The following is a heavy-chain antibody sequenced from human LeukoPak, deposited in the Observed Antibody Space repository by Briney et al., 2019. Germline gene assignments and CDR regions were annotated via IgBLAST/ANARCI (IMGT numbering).Heavy chain of an antibody. CDR2: IGGSGVNT. CDR3: AKGMSGSSPYNWFDP. Sequence: GGSLRLSCAASGLTFSNYAMSWVRQAPGKGLEWVSLIGGSGVNTFYADSVKGRFTISRDNSKNTLHLQMNSLRVEDTAVYYCAKGMSGSSPYNWFDPWGQGTLVTVSS. D-gene: IGHD1-26*01. V-gene: IGHV3-23*01. J-gene: IGHJ5*02. CDR1: GLTFSNYA.